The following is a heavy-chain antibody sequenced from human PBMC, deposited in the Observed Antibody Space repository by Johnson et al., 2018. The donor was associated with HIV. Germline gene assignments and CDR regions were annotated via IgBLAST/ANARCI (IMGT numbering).Heavy chain of an antibody. CDR3: ARASYYYGSADI. CDR1: GFTFSDYY. J-gene: IGHJ3*02. Sequence: QVQLVESGGGLVKPGGSLRLSCVASGFTFSDYYMTWIRQAPGKGLEWVSYISSSGSTIYYADSVKGRFTISRDNAKKSLFLQMNSLRAEDTAVYYCARASYYYGSADIWGQGTMVTVSS. D-gene: IGHD3-10*01. V-gene: IGHV3-11*04. CDR2: ISSSGSTI.